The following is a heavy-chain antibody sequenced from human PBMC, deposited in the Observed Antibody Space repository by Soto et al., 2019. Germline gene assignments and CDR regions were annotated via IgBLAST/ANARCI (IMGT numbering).Heavy chain of an antibody. D-gene: IGHD3-10*01. J-gene: IGHJ6*02. V-gene: IGHV3-48*03. CDR1: GFTFSNYD. CDR3: AREGSVSSSDYYAYYYGMDV. CDR2: ISSSGGII. Sequence: GGSLRLSCAASGFTFSNYDINWVRQAPGKGPEWISHISSSGGIIYYADSVKGRFTISRDSAKNSLYLQMNSLRGEDTAVYYCAREGSVSSSDYYAYYYGMDVWGQGTTVTVSS.